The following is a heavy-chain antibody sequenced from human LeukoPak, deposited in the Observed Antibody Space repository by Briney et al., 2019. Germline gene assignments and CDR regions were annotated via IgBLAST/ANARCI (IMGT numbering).Heavy chain of an antibody. Sequence: SVKVSCKASGYTFTGYYMHWVRQAPGQGLEWMGGIIPIFGTANYAQKFQGRVTITADESTSTAYMELSSLRSEDTAVYYCARDLSRLQNWNWFDPWGQGTLVTVSS. CDR1: GYTFTGYY. V-gene: IGHV1-69*13. CDR3: ARDLSRLQNWNWFDP. CDR2: IIPIFGTA. D-gene: IGHD1-1*01. J-gene: IGHJ5*02.